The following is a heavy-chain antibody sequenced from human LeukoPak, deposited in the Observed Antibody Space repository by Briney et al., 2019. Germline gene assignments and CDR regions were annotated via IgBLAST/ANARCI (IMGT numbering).Heavy chain of an antibody. Sequence: GGSLRLSCAASGFTFRSYSMNWVRQAPGKGLEWVSSISSSSSYIYYADSVKGRFTISRDNAKNSLYLQMNSLRAEDTAVYYCARERGGYGDYVLGDFDYWGQGTLVTVSS. V-gene: IGHV3-21*01. D-gene: IGHD4-17*01. J-gene: IGHJ4*02. CDR1: GFTFRSYS. CDR3: ARERGGYGDYVLGDFDY. CDR2: ISSSSSYI.